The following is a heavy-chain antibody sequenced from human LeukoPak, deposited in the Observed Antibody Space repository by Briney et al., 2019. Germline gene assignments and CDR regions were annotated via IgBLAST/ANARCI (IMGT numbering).Heavy chain of an antibody. Sequence: SVKVSCKASGGTFSSYTISWVRQAPGQGLEWMGRIIPILGIANYAQKFQGRVTITTDKSTSTAYMELSSLRSEDTAVYYCARSSPCRPWYSSSWWFDYWGQGTLVTVSS. CDR3: ARSSPCRPWYSSSWWFDY. J-gene: IGHJ4*02. D-gene: IGHD6-13*01. CDR1: GGTFSSYT. V-gene: IGHV1-69*02. CDR2: IIPILGIA.